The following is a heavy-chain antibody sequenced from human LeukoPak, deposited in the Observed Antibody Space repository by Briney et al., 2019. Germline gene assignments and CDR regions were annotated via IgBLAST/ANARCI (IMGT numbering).Heavy chain of an antibody. J-gene: IGHJ5*02. V-gene: IGHV3-23*01. CDR1: GFTFRSYA. Sequence: GGSLRLSCAASGFTFRSYAMSWVRQAPGKGLEWVSAISGSGGSTYYADSVKGRFTISRDNSKNTLYLQMNSLRAEDTAVYYCAKDPLASRYCSSTSCYTNWFDPWGQGTLVTVSS. CDR2: ISGSGGST. D-gene: IGHD2-2*02. CDR3: AKDPLASRYCSSTSCYTNWFDP.